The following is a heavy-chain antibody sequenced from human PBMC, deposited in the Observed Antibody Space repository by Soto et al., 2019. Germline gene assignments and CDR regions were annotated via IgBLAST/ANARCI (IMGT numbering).Heavy chain of an antibody. J-gene: IGHJ6*02. CDR3: ARDSQPLSGSYFSYYGMDV. Sequence: ASVKVSCKASGYTFTSYAMHWVRQAPGQRLEWMGWINAGNGNTKYSQKFQGRVTITRDTSASTAYMELSSLRSEDTAVYYCARDSQPLSGSYFSYYGMDVWGQGTTVTVSS. D-gene: IGHD1-26*01. V-gene: IGHV1-3*01. CDR2: INAGNGNT. CDR1: GYTFTSYA.